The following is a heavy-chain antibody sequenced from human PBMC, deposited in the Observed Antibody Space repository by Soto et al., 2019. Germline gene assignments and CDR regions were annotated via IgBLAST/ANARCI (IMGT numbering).Heavy chain of an antibody. J-gene: IGHJ4*02. Sequence: EVQLVESGGDLVQPGGSLRLSCSASGFSLSDLFIDWVRQAPGKGLEWVGRTKDKAYSYTTEYAASMKGRFTISSDESRNSLYLQMSSLKTEDTAVYYCASIRGVFGYWGQGTLVTVSS. CDR3: ASIRGVFGY. CDR1: GFSLSDLF. CDR2: TKDKAYSYTT. D-gene: IGHD3-10*01. V-gene: IGHV3-72*01.